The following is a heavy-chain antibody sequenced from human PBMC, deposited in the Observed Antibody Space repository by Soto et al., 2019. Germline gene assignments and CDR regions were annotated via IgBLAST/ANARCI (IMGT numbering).Heavy chain of an antibody. CDR2: INPNSGGT. CDR1: GYTFTDYY. CDR3: ARDWGHYYGSGSFPSPHPSDI. V-gene: IGHV1-2*04. D-gene: IGHD3-10*01. Sequence: QVQLVQSGAEVKKPGASVKVSCKASGYTFTDYYLHWVRQAPGQGLEWMGWINPNSGGTHYAQKFPGWVTXTXXXSXXTAYMELNRLTSADTAVYYCARDWGHYYGSGSFPSPHPSDIWGQGTLVTVSS. J-gene: IGHJ4*02.